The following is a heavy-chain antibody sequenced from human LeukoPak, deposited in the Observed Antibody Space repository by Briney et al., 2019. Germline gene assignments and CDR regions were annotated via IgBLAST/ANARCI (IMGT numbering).Heavy chain of an antibody. Sequence: GESLKISCKGSGYNFTSYWIGWVRQMPWKSLEWMGIIYPGDSDTRYSPSLQGQVTTSADKSISSAYLQWSSVKASDTAMYYCARPHPRDDAFDIWGQGTMVTVSS. V-gene: IGHV5-51*01. CDR2: IYPGDSDT. CDR3: ARPHPRDDAFDI. J-gene: IGHJ3*02. CDR1: GYNFTSYW.